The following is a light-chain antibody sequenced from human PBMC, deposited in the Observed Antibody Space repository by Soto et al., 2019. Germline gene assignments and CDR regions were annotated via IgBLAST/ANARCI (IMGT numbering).Light chain of an antibody. CDR2: GAS. CDR1: QSVSSN. V-gene: IGKV3-15*01. CDR3: QQYFSYPLT. Sequence: EIVMTQSPATLSVSPGERATLSCRASQSVSSNLAWYQQKPGQAPTLLIYGASARATGIPARFSGSGSGTEFTLTITSLQSVDFGTYFCQQYFSYPLTFGGGTKVEI. J-gene: IGKJ4*01.